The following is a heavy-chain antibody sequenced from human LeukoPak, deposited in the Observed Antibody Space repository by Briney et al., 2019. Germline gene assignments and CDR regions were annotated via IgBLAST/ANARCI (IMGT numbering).Heavy chain of an antibody. CDR1: GGSISTSNYY. CDR3: ARDIVRVVRWELPASYWFDP. D-gene: IGHD1-26*01. J-gene: IGHJ5*02. Sequence: NPSETLSPTCTVSGGSISTSNYYWGWIRQPPGKGLEWIGSIYYSGSTYYNPSLKSRVTISVDTSKNQFSLKLSSMTAADTAVYYCARDIVRVVRWELPASYWFDPWGQGTLVTVSS. V-gene: IGHV4-39*07. CDR2: IYYSGST.